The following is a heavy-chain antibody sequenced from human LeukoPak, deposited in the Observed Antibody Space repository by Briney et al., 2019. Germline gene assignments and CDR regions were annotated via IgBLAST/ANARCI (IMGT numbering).Heavy chain of an antibody. Sequence: RAGGSLRLSCAASGFTFSSYAMNWVRQAPGRGLEWVSYIGPSGTAIYYADSVKGRFTISRDNARNSLFLQMNSLRAEDTAVYYCARARYSSRVYFDYWGQGTLVTVSS. D-gene: IGHD6-13*01. CDR1: GFTFSSYA. J-gene: IGHJ4*02. CDR3: ARARYSSRVYFDY. V-gene: IGHV3-48*01. CDR2: IGPSGTAI.